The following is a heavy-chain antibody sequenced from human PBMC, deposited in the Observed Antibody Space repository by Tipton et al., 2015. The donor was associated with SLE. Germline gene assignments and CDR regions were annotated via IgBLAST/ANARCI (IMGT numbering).Heavy chain of an antibody. CDR1: GGSIRNYF. CDR3: ARAEMTTEGSVFYFYVDV. J-gene: IGHJ6*03. V-gene: IGHV4-59*01. D-gene: IGHD5-24*01. Sequence: TLSLTCTVSGGSIRNYFWHWIRQSPGKGLEWIGYVYHSGGTNYNPSLKSRVTISVDTSKNQFSLRLTSVTAADTAVYYCARAEMTTEGSVFYFYVDVWGKGTTVTVSS. CDR2: VYHSGGT.